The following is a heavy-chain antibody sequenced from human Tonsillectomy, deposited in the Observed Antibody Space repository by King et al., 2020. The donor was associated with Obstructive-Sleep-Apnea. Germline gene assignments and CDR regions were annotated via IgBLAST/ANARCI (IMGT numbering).Heavy chain of an antibody. J-gene: IGHJ6*02. D-gene: IGHD5-18*01. CDR1: GDSISSYY. CDR3: ARRLVDTAMVYYYGLDV. CDR2: VYYSGSS. Sequence: QLQESGPGLVKPSETLSLTCTVSGDSISSYYWSWIRQPPGKGLEWIGYVYYSGSSNYNPFLKSRVTISVDTSKNQFSLKLSSVTAADTAVYFCARRLVDTAMVYYYGLDVWGQGTTVIVSS. V-gene: IGHV4-59*08.